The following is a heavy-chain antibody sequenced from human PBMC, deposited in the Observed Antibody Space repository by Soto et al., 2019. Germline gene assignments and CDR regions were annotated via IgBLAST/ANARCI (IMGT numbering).Heavy chain of an antibody. CDR3: VKDVLAAYYDSSGYYYH. CDR2: ISGSGGAT. Sequence: PGGSLRLSCVASGFTFTTYAMNWVRQAPGKGLEWVSGISGSGGATYYADSVKGRFTISRDNSKNTVYLQMNSLRAEDTAVYYCVKDVLAAYYDSSGYYYHWGQGTLVTVSS. V-gene: IGHV3-23*01. CDR1: GFTFTTYA. J-gene: IGHJ5*02. D-gene: IGHD3-22*01.